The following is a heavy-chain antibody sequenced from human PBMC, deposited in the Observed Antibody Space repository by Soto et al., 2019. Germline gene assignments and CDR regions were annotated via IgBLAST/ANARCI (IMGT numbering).Heavy chain of an antibody. J-gene: IGHJ6*03. D-gene: IGHD6-19*01. V-gene: IGHV1-18*01. CDR2: ISAYNGNT. Sequence: ASVKVSCKASGYTFTSYGISWVRQAPGQGLEWMGWISAYNGNTNYAQKHQGRVTMTTDTSTSTAYMELRSLRSDDTAVYYCARANSGSGWYPGYYYYMDVWGKGTTVTVSS. CDR1: GYTFTSYG. CDR3: ARANSGSGWYPGYYYYMDV.